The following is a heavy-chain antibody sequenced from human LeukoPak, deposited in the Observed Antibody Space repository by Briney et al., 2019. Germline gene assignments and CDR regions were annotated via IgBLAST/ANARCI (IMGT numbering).Heavy chain of an antibody. J-gene: IGHJ4*02. D-gene: IGHD1-14*01. V-gene: IGHV3-21*06. CDR1: GFAFSSYS. Sequence: GGPLRLSCGASGFAFSSYSMNWVRQAPGKGLEWVPCISSSSSYIYYADSVKGRFTISRDNAKNSVYLQMSGLTTEDTAVYYCTRLAAAGSGRWAPDYWGQGTLVTVSS. CDR3: TRLAAAGSGRWAPDY. CDR2: ISSSSSYI.